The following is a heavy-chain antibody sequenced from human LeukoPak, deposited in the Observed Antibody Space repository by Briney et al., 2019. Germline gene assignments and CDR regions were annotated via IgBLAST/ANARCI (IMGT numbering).Heavy chain of an antibody. J-gene: IGHJ4*02. CDR3: AKSPLYYDSSGPTGY. D-gene: IGHD3-22*01. CDR2: ISGSGGST. CDR1: GFTFSSYA. Sequence: GGSLRLSCAASGFTFSSYAMSWVRQAPGKGLEWVSAISGSGGSTYYADSVKGRFTISRDNSKNTLYLQMNSLRAEDTAVYYCAKSPLYYDSSGPTGYWGQGTLVTVSS. V-gene: IGHV3-23*01.